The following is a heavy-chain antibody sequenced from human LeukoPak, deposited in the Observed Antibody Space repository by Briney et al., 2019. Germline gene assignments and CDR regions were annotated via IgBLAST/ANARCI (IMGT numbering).Heavy chain of an antibody. D-gene: IGHD4-17*01. V-gene: IGHV1-18*01. J-gene: IGHJ4*02. CDR2: ISAYNGNT. Sequence: ASVKVSCKASGYTFTSYGISWVRQAPGQGLEWMGWISAYNGNTNYAQRLQGRVTMTTDTSTSIAYIELRSLRSDDTAVYYCARDSVTTGGYFDYWGQGTLVTVSS. CDR3: ARDSVTTGGYFDY. CDR1: GYTFTSYG.